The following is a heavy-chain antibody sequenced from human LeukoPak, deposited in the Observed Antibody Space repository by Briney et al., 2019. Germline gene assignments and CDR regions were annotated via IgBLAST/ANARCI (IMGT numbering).Heavy chain of an antibody. CDR1: GFTFSSYS. Sequence: GGSLRLSCAASGFTFSSYSMNWVRQAPGKGLEWVSSISSSSSYIYYADSVKGRFTISRDNAKNSLYLQMNSLRDEDTAVYYCARVKESVSGGDHVDYWGQGTLVTVSS. CDR2: ISSSSSYI. V-gene: IGHV3-21*01. CDR3: ARVKESVSGGDHVDY. D-gene: IGHD2-21*02. J-gene: IGHJ4*02.